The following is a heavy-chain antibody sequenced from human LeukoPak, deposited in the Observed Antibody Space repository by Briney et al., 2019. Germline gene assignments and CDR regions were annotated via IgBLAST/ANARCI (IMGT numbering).Heavy chain of an antibody. V-gene: IGHV4-59*08. J-gene: IGHJ4*02. CDR2: IYYSGST. CDR1: GGSISSYY. D-gene: IGHD3-10*01. CDR3: VRHGGSYFIY. Sequence: PSETLSLTCTVSGGSISSYYWSWIRQPPGKGLEWIGYIYYSGSTNYNPSLKSRVTITVDTSKNQFSLKLTSVTAVDTAMYYCVRHGGSYFIYWGQGTLVTVSS.